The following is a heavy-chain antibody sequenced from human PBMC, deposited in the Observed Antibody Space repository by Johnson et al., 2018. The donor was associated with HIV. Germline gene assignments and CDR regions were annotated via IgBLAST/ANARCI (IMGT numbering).Heavy chain of an antibody. CDR3: AKERRAPRAFDI. CDR1: GFTFSSYA. V-gene: IGHV3-30*18. J-gene: IGHJ3*02. CDR2: RSYDGGDK. Sequence: QVQLVESGGGVVQPGRSLRLSCAASGFTFSSYAMHWVRQAPGKGLEWVAVRSYDGGDKYYADSVKGRFTISRDNSKSTLYLQMNSLRPEDTAVYYCAKERRAPRAFDIWGQGTMVTVSS.